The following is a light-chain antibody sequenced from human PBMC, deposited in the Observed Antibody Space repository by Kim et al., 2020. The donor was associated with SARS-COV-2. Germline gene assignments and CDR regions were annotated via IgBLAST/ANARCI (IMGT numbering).Light chain of an antibody. CDR3: QSYDSSNHWV. J-gene: IGLJ3*02. CDR1: SGSIASNY. Sequence: KPVTSSCTRSSGSIASNYVQWYQQRPGSSPTTVIYEDNHRPSGVPDRFSGSIDSSSNSASLTISGLKTEDEADYYCQSYDSSNHWVFGGGTQLTVL. V-gene: IGLV6-57*01. CDR2: EDN.